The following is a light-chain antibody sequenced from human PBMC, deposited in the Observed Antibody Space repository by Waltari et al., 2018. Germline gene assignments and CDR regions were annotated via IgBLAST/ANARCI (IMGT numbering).Light chain of an antibody. V-gene: IGKV3-15*01. CDR3: QQYNNWPPT. J-gene: IGKJ1*01. Sequence: EIVMTQSPATLSVSPGERDTISCRASQSVSSTLAWYQQKPGQAPRLLVYGASTRATGIPARFSGSGSGTEFTLTISSLQSEDFAVYYCQQYNNWPPTFGQGTKVEIK. CDR2: GAS. CDR1: QSVSST.